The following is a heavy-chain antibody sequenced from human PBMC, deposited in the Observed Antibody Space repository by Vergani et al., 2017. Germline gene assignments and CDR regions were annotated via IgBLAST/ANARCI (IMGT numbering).Heavy chain of an antibody. CDR3: ASWVAVVPAAIGDAFDV. V-gene: IGHV1-46*01. D-gene: IGHD2-2*02. J-gene: IGHJ3*01. CDR2: INPSGGST. Sequence: QVQLVQSGAEVKKPGASVKVSCKASGYTFTSYYMHWVRQAPGQGLEWMGIINPSGGSTSYAQKFQGRVTMTRDTSTSTVYMELSSLRSEDTAVYYCASWVAVVPAAIGDAFDVWGQGTMVTVSS. CDR1: GYTFTSYY.